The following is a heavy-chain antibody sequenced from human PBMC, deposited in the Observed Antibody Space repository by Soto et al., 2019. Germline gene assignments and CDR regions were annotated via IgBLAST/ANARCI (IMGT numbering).Heavy chain of an antibody. CDR2: IKEDGSEK. Sequence: GGSLRLSCAASGFTFSSYWMSWVRQAPGKGLEWVANIKEDGSEKYYVDSVKGRFTISRDNAKNSLYLQLNSLRAEDTAVYYCARPTYSWNPFDYWGQGTLVTVSS. CDR3: ARPTYSWNPFDY. V-gene: IGHV3-7*01. J-gene: IGHJ4*02. CDR1: GFTFSSYW. D-gene: IGHD1-20*01.